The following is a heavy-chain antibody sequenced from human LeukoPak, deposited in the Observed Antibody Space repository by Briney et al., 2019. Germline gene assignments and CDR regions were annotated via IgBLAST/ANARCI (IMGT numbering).Heavy chain of an antibody. J-gene: IGHJ6*02. V-gene: IGHV3-33*08. Sequence: TGGSLRLSCAASGFTFSTYAMHWVRQAPGKGLEWVAIIWYDGSDKYYADSVRGRFAISRDNSKNTLYLQMNSLRAEDTAVYYCGRVGCTGGNCKPYAYYATDVWGQGTTVTVSS. CDR1: GFTFSTYA. D-gene: IGHD2-15*01. CDR3: GRVGCTGGNCKPYAYYATDV. CDR2: IWYDGSDK.